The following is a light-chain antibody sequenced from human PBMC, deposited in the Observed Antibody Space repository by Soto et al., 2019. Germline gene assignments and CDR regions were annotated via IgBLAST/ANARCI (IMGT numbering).Light chain of an antibody. CDR1: QSVSSD. V-gene: IGKV3-11*01. Sequence: ESVLTQSPGTLSLSPGESATLSCRASQSVSSDLAWYQQKPGQAPRLLIYGASTRATGIPDRFSGSGSGTEFTLTISSLEPEDFAVYYCQQRSNWATFGPGTKVDIK. CDR3: QQRSNWAT. CDR2: GAS. J-gene: IGKJ3*01.